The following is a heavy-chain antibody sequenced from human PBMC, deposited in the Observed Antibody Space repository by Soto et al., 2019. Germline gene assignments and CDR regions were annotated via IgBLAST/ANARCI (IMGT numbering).Heavy chain of an antibody. J-gene: IGHJ6*02. D-gene: IGHD1-7*01. CDR2: INYSGTT. V-gene: IGHV4-39*01. CDR3: ARNYFYYYFALDV. CDR1: GGSVSSTSYF. Sequence: QLQLQESGPRLVKPAETLSLACTVSGGSVSSTSYFWGWIRQPPGKGLEGIGSINYSGTTYYKSSLKSRVTISLDTSENQFSLRLSSVTAADTAVYFCARNYFYYYFALDVWGQGTTVTVSS.